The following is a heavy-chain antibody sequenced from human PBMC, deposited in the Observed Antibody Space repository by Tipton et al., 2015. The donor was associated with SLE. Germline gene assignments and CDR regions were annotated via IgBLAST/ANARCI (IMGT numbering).Heavy chain of an antibody. CDR2: ISSSGST. J-gene: IGHJ4*02. V-gene: IGHV4-39*07. D-gene: IGHD3-10*01. CDR3: ARRGRSAWFPGV. CDR1: GGSINSSTSF. Sequence: LTCNVSGGSINSSTSFWAWIRQPPGKGLEWIASISSSGSTDHNPSLRSRVSISLDTSKNQFSLRLTSATAADTAVYYCARRGRSAWFPGVWGQGTLVTVSS.